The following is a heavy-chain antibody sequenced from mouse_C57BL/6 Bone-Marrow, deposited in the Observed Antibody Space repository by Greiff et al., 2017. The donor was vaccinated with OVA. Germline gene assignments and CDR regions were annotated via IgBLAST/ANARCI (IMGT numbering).Heavy chain of an antibody. CDR1: GYTFTSYG. Sequence: VQVVESGAELARPGASVKLSCKASGYTFTSYGISWVKQRTGQGLEWIGEIYPRSGNTYYNEKFKGKATLTADKSSSTAYMELRSLTSEDSAVYFCARGIYYGSSYVRDYWGQGTTLTVSS. D-gene: IGHD1-1*01. CDR2: IYPRSGNT. V-gene: IGHV1-81*01. J-gene: IGHJ2*01. CDR3: ARGIYYGSSYVRDY.